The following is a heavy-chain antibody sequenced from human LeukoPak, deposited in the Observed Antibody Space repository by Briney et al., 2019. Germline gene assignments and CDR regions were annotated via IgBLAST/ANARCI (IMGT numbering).Heavy chain of an antibody. V-gene: IGHV3-23*01. CDR1: ELTFSSFA. CDR2: LRGSGGPT. Sequence: PGGSLRLSWAVYELTFSSFATTWDRQPPGKGMVWGSALRGSGGPTYYAHSMKSRFTIARHNSKNTLYLQMASLRADDMAVYYCAREDIATLGLGDFDLWGQGTMVTVSS. J-gene: IGHJ3*01. D-gene: IGHD3-16*01. CDR3: AREDIATLGLGDFDL.